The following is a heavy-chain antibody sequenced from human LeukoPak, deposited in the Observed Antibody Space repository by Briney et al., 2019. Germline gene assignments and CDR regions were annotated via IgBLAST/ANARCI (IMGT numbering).Heavy chain of an antibody. D-gene: IGHD2-21*02. CDR1: GFTFSSYD. V-gene: IGHV3-48*04. CDR3: ARVLAYCGGDCYLGAFDI. CDR2: ISSSGSTI. Sequence: GGSLRLSCAASGFTFSSYDIHWVRQAPGKGLEWVSYISSSGSTIYYADSVKGRFTISRDNAKNSLYLQMNSLRAEDTAVYYCARVLAYCGGDCYLGAFDIWGQGTMVTVSS. J-gene: IGHJ3*02.